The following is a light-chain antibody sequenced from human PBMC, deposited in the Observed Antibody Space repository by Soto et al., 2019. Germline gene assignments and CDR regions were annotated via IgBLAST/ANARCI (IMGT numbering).Light chain of an antibody. CDR3: HQRNKWRT. CDR2: TAS. CDR1: QSISSW. Sequence: GDRVTITCRASQSISSWLAWYQQKPGKAPNLLIYTASSLQSGVPSRFSGSGFGTDFTLTISSLEPEDFAVYYCHQRNKWRTFGQGTKVDIK. V-gene: IGKV1-12*01. J-gene: IGKJ1*01.